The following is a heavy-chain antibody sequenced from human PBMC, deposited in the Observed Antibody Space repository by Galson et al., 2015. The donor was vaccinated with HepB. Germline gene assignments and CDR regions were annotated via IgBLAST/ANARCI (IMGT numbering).Heavy chain of an antibody. CDR2: ISPYNRYT. V-gene: IGHV1-18*01. CDR3: ARARYSTSPPDY. Sequence: SVKVSCKASGYTFSSYSITWVRQAPGQGLEWMGWISPYNRYTNYTQKLQGRVTMTTDTSTSTAYMELRSLRADDTAVYFCARARYSTSPPDYWGQGTLVSVSS. CDR1: GYTFSSYS. D-gene: IGHD6-6*01. J-gene: IGHJ4*02.